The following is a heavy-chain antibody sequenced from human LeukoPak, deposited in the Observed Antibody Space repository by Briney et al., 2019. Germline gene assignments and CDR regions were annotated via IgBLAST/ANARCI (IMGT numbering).Heavy chain of an antibody. V-gene: IGHV3-7*01. CDR2: IKQDGTEK. D-gene: IGHD6-6*01. Sequence: GGSLRLSCAASGLTFSSNWMSWVRQAPGKGLEWVANIKQDGTEKYYVDSVKGRFTISRDNGKNSLYLQMNSLRAEDTAVYYCARVVWAAHYYMDVWGKGTTVTVSS. CDR3: ARVVWAAHYYMDV. J-gene: IGHJ6*03. CDR1: GLTFSSNW.